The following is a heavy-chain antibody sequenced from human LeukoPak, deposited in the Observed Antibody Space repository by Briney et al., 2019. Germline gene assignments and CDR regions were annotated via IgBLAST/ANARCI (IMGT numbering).Heavy chain of an antibody. V-gene: IGHV1-18*01. CDR2: ISAYNGNT. D-gene: IGHD3-16*01. J-gene: IGHJ4*02. Sequence: ASVKVSCKASGYTFTSYGISWVRQAPGQGFEWMGWISAYNGNTNYAQTLQGRVTLTTDTSTSTAYMELRSLRSDDTAVYYCARDPGYYDYLWGRSSPYYFAYWGQGALVTVSS. CDR1: GYTFTSYG. CDR3: ARDPGYYDYLWGRSSPYYFAY.